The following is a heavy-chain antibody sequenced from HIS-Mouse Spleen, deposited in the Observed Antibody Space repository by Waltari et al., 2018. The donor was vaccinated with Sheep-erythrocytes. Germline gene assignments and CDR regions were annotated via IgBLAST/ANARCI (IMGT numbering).Heavy chain of an antibody. CDR2: ISSSNSYI. V-gene: IGHV3-21*01. CDR1: GFTFSSYS. Sequence: EVQLVESGGGLVKPGGSLRLSCAASGFTFSSYSMNWVRQAPGEGREGVSVISSSNSYIYYADSVKGRFTISRDNAKNSLYLQMNSLRAEDTAVYYCSRVAAVTTYYFDYWGQGTLVTVSS. CDR3: SRVAAVTTYYFDY. D-gene: IGHD4-17*01. J-gene: IGHJ4*02.